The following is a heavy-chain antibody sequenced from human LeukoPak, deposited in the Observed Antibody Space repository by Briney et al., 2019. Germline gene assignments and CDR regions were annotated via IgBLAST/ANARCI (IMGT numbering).Heavy chain of an antibody. J-gene: IGHJ4*02. V-gene: IGHV4-59*03. Sequence: SETLSLTCTVSGGSISSYYWSWIRQPPGKGLEWVGYVAYSGTTNYNPSLKSRVTMSVDTSKNQFSLKMSSVTAADTAVYYCAGRYCTSTTCYVGAVASYEFWGQGTLVIVSS. CDR2: VAYSGTT. CDR3: AGRYCTSTTCYVGAVASYEF. D-gene: IGHD2-2*01. CDR1: GGSISSYY.